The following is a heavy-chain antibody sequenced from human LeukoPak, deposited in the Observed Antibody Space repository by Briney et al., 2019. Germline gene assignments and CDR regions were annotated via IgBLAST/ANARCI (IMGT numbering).Heavy chain of an antibody. D-gene: IGHD2-2*01. J-gene: IGHJ5*02. V-gene: IGHV3-74*01. CDR2: INSDGSST. CDR3: ARDPPDNWFDP. CDR1: GFTFSSYW. Sequence: GGSLRLSCAASGFTFSSYWMHWVRQAPGKGLGWVSRINSDGSSTSYADSVKGRFTISRDNAKNTLYLQMNSLRAEDTAVYYCARDPPDNWFDPWGQGTLVTVSS.